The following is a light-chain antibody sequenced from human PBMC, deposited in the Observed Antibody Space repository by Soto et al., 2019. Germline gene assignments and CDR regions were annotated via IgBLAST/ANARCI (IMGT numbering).Light chain of an antibody. Sequence: IPMTQSPSTLSASIGDRVTITCLASQSINNRLAWYQQMPGRAPELLIRTASSLQSGVPSRFSGSGSGTDFTLTINSLQPEDSATYYCQQAYSLPITFGQGTRLEI. V-gene: IGKV1-12*01. CDR3: QQAYSLPIT. J-gene: IGKJ5*01. CDR2: TAS. CDR1: QSINNR.